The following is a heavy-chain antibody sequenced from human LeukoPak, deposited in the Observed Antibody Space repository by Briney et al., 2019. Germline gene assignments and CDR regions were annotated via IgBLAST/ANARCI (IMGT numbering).Heavy chain of an antibody. V-gene: IGHV4-30-4*01. D-gene: IGHD4-17*01. CDR2: IYYSGTT. CDR3: ARGKSTVTNHAFDI. CDR1: GGSISSGDYY. Sequence: SQTLSLTCTVSGGSISSGDYYWSWIRQPPGKGLEWIGYIYYSGTTYYNPSLKSRVTISVDTSKKQFSLRLSSVTAADTAVFYCARGKSTVTNHAFDIWGQGTMVTVSS. J-gene: IGHJ3*02.